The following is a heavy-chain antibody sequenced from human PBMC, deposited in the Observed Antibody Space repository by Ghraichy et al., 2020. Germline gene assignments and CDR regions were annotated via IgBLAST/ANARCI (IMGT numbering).Heavy chain of an antibody. CDR3: VRGTPLPGLDI. Sequence: GGSLRLSCAASGFSFRHSWMNWVRQAPGKGLEWLANIKMDGRDKDYVDSVKGRFAISRDNAKNPLFLQMNSLRAEDTAVYYCVRGTPLPGLDIWGRGTLVTVSS. V-gene: IGHV3-7*03. CDR1: GFSFRHSW. D-gene: IGHD1-1*01. CDR2: IKMDGRDK. J-gene: IGHJ3*02.